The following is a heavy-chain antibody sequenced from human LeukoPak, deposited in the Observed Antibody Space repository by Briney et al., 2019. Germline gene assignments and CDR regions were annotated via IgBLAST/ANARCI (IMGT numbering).Heavy chain of an antibody. V-gene: IGHV1-2*02. Sequence: ASVKVSCKASGYTLTGYYMHWMRQAPGQGLEWMGWINPNSGATNYAQKFQGRVTMTRDTSISTAYMELSRLRFDDTAVYYCARDLKRGYSSGRYSWGTGSSNDYWGQGTLVTVSS. CDR1: GYTLTGYY. D-gene: IGHD6-19*01. CDR2: INPNSGAT. CDR3: ARDLKRGYSSGRYSWGTGSSNDY. J-gene: IGHJ4*02.